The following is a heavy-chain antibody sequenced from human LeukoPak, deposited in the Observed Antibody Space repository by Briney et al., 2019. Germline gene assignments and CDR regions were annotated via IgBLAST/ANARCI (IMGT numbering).Heavy chain of an antibody. D-gene: IGHD3-9*01. J-gene: IGHJ4*02. V-gene: IGHV3-30*18. CDR1: GFTFSSYG. CDR3: AKVSHYDILTGHFDY. CDR2: ISYDGSNK. Sequence: PGGSLRLSCAASGFTFSSYGMHWVRQAPGKGLEWVAVISYDGSNKYYADSVKGRFTISRDNFKNTLYLQMNSLRAEDTAVYYCAKVSHYDILTGHFDYWGQGTLVTVSS.